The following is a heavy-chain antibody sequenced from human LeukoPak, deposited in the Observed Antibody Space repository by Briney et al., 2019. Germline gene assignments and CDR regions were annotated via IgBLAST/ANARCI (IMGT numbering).Heavy chain of an antibody. Sequence: GSLRLSCLTSGFTLSTNAMSWVRQAPGKGLEWIPGISGSGASTYYADSVKGRFTISRDDSRNTLYLQMNSLRGDDTAVYYCAKDVGKWESLHFFDYWGQGPWSPSPQ. CDR2: ISGSGAST. J-gene: IGHJ4*02. CDR1: GFTLSTNA. CDR3: AKDVGKWESLHFFDY. V-gene: IGHV3-23*01. D-gene: IGHD1-26*01.